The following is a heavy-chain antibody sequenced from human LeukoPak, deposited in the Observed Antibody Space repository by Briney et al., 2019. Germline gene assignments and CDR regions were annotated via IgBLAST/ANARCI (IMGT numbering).Heavy chain of an antibody. Sequence: ASVKVSCKASGYTFTGYYMHWVRQAPGQGLEWMGWINPNSGGTNYAQKFQGRVTMTRDTSISTAYMELSRLRSDDTAVYYCARDLRYYDILTGYYKWLDPWGQGTLVTVSS. D-gene: IGHD3-9*01. J-gene: IGHJ5*02. CDR2: INPNSGGT. V-gene: IGHV1-2*02. CDR1: GYTFTGYY. CDR3: ARDLRYYDILTGYYKWLDP.